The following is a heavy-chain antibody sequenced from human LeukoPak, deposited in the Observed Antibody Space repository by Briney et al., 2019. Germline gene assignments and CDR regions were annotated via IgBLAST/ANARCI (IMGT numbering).Heavy chain of an antibody. J-gene: IGHJ4*02. CDR2: IIPIFGTA. CDR1: GGTFSSYA. V-gene: IGHV1-69*13. D-gene: IGHD2-21*01. CDR3: ARAAGIATSDLFDY. Sequence: SVKVSCNASGGTFSSYAISWVRQAPAQGLEWMGGIIPIFGTANYAQKFQGRVTITADESTSTAYMELSSLRSEDTAVYYCARAAGIATSDLFDYWGQGTLVTVSS.